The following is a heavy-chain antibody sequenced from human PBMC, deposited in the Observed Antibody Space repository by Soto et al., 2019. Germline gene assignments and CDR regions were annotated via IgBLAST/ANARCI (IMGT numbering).Heavy chain of an antibody. CDR3: ASADYGDYHWFDP. V-gene: IGHV4-59*01. D-gene: IGHD4-17*01. Sequence: PSETLSLTCTVSGGSISSYYWSWIRQPPGKGLEWIGYIYYSGSTNYNPSLKSRVTISVDTSKNQFSLKLSSVTAADTAVYYCASADYGDYHWFDPWGQGTLVTVS. J-gene: IGHJ5*02. CDR2: IYYSGST. CDR1: GGSISSYY.